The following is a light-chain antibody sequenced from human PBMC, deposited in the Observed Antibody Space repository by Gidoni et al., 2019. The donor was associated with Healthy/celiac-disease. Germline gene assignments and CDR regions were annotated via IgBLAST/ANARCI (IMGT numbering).Light chain of an antibody. V-gene: IGLV2-14*01. J-gene: IGLJ1*01. CDR1: SSDVGGYNY. Sequence: QSALTQPASASGSPGQSITISCTGTSSDVGGYNYVSWYQQHPGKAPKLMIYDVSNRPSGVSNRFSGSKSGKTASLTISGLQAEGEADYYCSSYTSSSTYGFGTGTKVTVL. CDR2: DVS. CDR3: SSYTSSSTYG.